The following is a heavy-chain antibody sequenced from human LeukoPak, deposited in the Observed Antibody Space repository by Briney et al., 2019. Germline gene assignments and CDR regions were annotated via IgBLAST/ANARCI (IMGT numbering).Heavy chain of an antibody. CDR3: ARERKVAGIGASLDY. D-gene: IGHD6-19*01. J-gene: IGHJ4*02. V-gene: IGHV3-30*04. CDR1: GFTFSSYA. Sequence: PGGSLRLSCAASGFTFSSYAMHWVRQAPGKGLEGVAVISYDGSNKYYADSVKGRFTISRDNSKNTLCLQMNSLRAEDTAVYYCARERKVAGIGASLDYWGQGTLVTVSS. CDR2: ISYDGSNK.